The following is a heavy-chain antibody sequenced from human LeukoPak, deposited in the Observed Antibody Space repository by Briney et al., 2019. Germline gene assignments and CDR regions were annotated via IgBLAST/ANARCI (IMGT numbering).Heavy chain of an antibody. CDR1: GGSISSGGYY. CDR2: MFYSGST. D-gene: IGHD3-22*01. Sequence: SETLSLTCTVSGGSISSGGYYWSWIRQPPGKGLEWIGYMFYSGSTNYNPSLQSRVTISVDTSKNQFSLKLTSVTAADTAVYYCAAYDSSGYAFHYWGQGTLVTVSS. CDR3: AAYDSSGYAFHY. J-gene: IGHJ4*02. V-gene: IGHV4-61*08.